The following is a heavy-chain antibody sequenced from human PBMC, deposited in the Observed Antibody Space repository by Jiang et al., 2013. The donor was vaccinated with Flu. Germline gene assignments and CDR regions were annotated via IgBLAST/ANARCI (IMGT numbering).Heavy chain of an antibody. Sequence: RQAPGKGLEWVGFIRSNTNGGTKEYAASVIGRFTISRDDSKTITYLQMNSLKTEDTAVYYCVHSFGFVWGQGTLVTVSS. V-gene: IGHV3-49*02. D-gene: IGHD3-16*01. CDR2: IRSNTNGGTK. J-gene: IGHJ4*02. CDR3: VHSFGFV.